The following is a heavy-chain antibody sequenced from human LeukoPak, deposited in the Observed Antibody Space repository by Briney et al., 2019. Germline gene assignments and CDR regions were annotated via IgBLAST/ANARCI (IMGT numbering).Heavy chain of an antibody. J-gene: IGHJ6*03. CDR1: GFTFSSYV. CDR2: ISGSGGST. D-gene: IGHD3-3*01. Sequence: GGSLRLSCAASGFTFSSYVMSWVRQAPGKGLEWVSDISGSGGSTYYADSVKGRFTISRDNSKNTLYLQMNSLRAEDTAVYYCAKEISYDFWTYMDVWGKGTTVTVSS. V-gene: IGHV3-23*01. CDR3: AKEISYDFWTYMDV.